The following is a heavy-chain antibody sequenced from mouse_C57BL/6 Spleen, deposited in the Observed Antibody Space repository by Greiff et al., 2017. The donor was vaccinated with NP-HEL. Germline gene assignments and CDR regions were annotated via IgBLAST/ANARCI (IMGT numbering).Heavy chain of an antibody. J-gene: IGHJ2*01. V-gene: IGHV14-4*01. Sequence: DVKLQESGAELVRPGASVKLSCTASGFNIKDDYMHWVKQRPEQGLEWIGWIDPENGDTEYATKFQGKATITADTSSNTAYLQLSSLTSEDTAVYYCTLTGNIDYWGKGTTLTVSS. D-gene: IGHD4-1*01. CDR1: GFNIKDDY. CDR3: TLTGNIDY. CDR2: IDPENGDT.